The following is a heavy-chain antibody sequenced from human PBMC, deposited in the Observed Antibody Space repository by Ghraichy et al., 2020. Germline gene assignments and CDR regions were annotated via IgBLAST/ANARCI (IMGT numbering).Heavy chain of an antibody. V-gene: IGHV3-23*01. Sequence: GGSLRLSCAASGFTFSSSAVAWVRQAPGKGLEWVSTITGGGGSTYYADSVKDRFTISRDKSTNTLYLQMNSLRAEDTAVYYCARLHIVVVTTNLYPGGYFDNGGQGTLAT. D-gene: IGHD2-21*02. CDR3: ARLHIVVVTTNLYPGGYFDN. CDR2: ITGGGGST. CDR1: GFTFSSSA. J-gene: IGHJ4*02.